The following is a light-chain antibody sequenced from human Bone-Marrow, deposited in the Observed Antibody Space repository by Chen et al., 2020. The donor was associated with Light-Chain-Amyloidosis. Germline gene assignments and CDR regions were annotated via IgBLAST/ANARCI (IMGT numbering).Light chain of an antibody. CDR3: QSADSSGTYEVI. CDR2: RDT. V-gene: IGLV3-25*03. CDR1: DLPTKY. J-gene: IGLJ2*01. Sequence: SYELTQPPSVSVSPGQTARITCSGDDLPTKYAYWYQQKRGKAPVLLIHRDTARPSGISEGFSGSSSRTTATLTLSGVQAEDEADYHCQSADSSGTYEVIFGGGTKLTVL.